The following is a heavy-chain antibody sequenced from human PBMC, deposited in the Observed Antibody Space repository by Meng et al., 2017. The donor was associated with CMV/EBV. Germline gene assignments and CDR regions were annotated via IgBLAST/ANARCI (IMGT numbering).Heavy chain of an antibody. CDR2: ISAYNGNT. V-gene: IGHV1-18*01. CDR1: GYTFTGYG. CDR3: ARVGGGNWFDP. D-gene: IGHD3-16*01. Sequence: QGRLVPSGAEGNKPGASVKVTCKASGYTFTGYGISWVRQAPGQGLEWMGWISAYNGNTNYAQKLQGRVTMTTDTSTSTAYMELRSLRSDDTAVYYCARVGGGNWFDPWGQGTLVTVSS. J-gene: IGHJ5*02.